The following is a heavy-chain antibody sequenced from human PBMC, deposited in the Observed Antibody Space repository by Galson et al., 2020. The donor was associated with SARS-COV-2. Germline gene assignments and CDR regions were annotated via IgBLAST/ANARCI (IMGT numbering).Heavy chain of an antibody. CDR1: GYTFTSYG. V-gene: IGHV1-18*01. D-gene: IGHD3-22*01. CDR2: ISAYNGNT. J-gene: IGHJ5*02. Sequence: ASVKVSCKASGYTFTSYGISWVRQAPEQGLEWMGWISAYNGNTNYAQKLQGRVTMTTDTSTSTAYMELRSLRSDDTAVYYCARPRSYYDSSGYYRWWFDPWGQGTLVTVSS. CDR3: ARPRSYYDSSGYYRWWFDP.